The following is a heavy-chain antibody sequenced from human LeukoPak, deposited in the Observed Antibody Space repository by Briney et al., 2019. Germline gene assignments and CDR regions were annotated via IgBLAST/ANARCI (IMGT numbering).Heavy chain of an antibody. CDR1: GFTFSSYC. CDR2: ISYDGSNK. D-gene: IGHD1/OR15-1a*01. J-gene: IGHJ6*02. V-gene: IGHV3-30*18. Sequence: PGGSLRLSCAASGFTFSSYCMHWVRQAPGKGLEWVAVISYDGSNKYYADSVKGRFTISRDNSKNTLYLQMNSLRAEDTAVYYCAKGAGTFGYGMDVWGQGTTVTVSS. CDR3: AKGAGTFGYGMDV.